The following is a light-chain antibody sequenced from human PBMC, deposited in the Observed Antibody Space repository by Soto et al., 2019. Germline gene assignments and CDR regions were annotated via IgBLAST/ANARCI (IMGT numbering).Light chain of an antibody. J-gene: IGKJ1*01. CDR1: QGIGTE. Sequence: AIQMTQSPSSLSASVGDRVTITCRASQGIGTELGWYQQRPGKAPRLLIYGTSTLQHGVPSRFSGSGSDTDFTLIISSLQPEDFATYYCLQDSTYPRTVGQGTKVEIK. V-gene: IGKV1-6*01. CDR2: GTS. CDR3: LQDSTYPRT.